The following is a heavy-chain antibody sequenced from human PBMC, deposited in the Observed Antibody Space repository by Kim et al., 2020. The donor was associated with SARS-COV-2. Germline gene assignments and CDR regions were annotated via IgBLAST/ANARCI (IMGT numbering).Heavy chain of an antibody. V-gene: IGHV3-33*06. J-gene: IGHJ4*02. D-gene: IGHD3-10*01. CDR1: GFTFSSYG. CDR3: AKDQGGFGELSLDY. Sequence: GGSLRLSCAASGFTFSSYGMHWVRQAPGKGLEWVAVIWYDGSNKYYADSVKGRFTISRDNSKNTLYLQMNSLRAEDTAVYYCAKDQGGFGELSLDYWGQGTLVTVSS. CDR2: IWYDGSNK.